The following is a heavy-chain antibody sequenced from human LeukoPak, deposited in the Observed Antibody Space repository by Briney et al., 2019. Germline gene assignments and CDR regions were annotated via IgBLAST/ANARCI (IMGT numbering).Heavy chain of an antibody. CDR1: GFTFSSYE. CDR3: AELGITMIGGV. CDR2: ISSSGSTI. Sequence: GGSLRLSCAASGFTFSSYEMNWVRQAPGKGLEWDSYISSSGSTIYYADSVKGRFTISRDNAKNSLYLQMNSLRAEDTAVYYSAELGITMIGGVWGKGTTVTTSS. J-gene: IGHJ6*04. D-gene: IGHD3-10*02. V-gene: IGHV3-48*03.